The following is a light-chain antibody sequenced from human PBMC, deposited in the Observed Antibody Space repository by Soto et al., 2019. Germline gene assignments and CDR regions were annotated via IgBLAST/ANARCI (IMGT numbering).Light chain of an antibody. Sequence: QSVLSQPPSASGTPGQTVIISCSGSRSDIGSNFVNWYQHLPGTAPKLLIYNSNQRPSGVPDRFSGSKSGTSASLAISGPQSEDEADYYCAAWDDSLTGPVFGTGTKVTV. V-gene: IGLV1-44*01. CDR2: NSN. CDR1: RSDIGSNF. CDR3: AAWDDSLTGPV. J-gene: IGLJ1*01.